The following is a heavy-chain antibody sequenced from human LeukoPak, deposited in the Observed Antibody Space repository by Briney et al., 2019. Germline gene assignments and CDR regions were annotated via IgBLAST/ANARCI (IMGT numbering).Heavy chain of an antibody. V-gene: IGHV3-7*03. CDR1: AFIFSGHW. D-gene: IGHD1-26*01. J-gene: IGHJ6*02. Sequence: GGSLRLSCEGSAFIFSGHWMNWVRQTPGKGLEWVASIKEDGSERQYVDSVKGRFSISRDNTKGSLFLQLNSLRAEDTAVYYCAKGLRLEATGFSGMDVWGQGTTVTVSS. CDR2: IKEDGSER. CDR3: AKGLRLEATGFSGMDV.